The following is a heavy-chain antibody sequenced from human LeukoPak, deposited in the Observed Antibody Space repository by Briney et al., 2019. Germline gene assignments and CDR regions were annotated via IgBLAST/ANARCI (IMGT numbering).Heavy chain of an antibody. Sequence: GSLRLSCAASGFTFTDYYMSWIRQAPGKGLEWISYISDSGDTIHYADSVKGRFTISRDNAKNSLYLQTNSLRAEDTAVYYCARGVGHLFDPWGQGTLVTVSS. CDR2: ISDSGDTI. V-gene: IGHV3-11*01. CDR3: ARGVGHLFDP. CDR1: GFTFTDYY. J-gene: IGHJ5*02.